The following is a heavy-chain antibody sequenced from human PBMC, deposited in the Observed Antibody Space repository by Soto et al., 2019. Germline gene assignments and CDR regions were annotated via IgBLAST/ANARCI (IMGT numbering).Heavy chain of an antibody. J-gene: IGHJ4*02. V-gene: IGHV3-30-3*01. CDR2: ISYDGSLQ. CDR1: GFTFSGYA. D-gene: IGHD3-16*01. Sequence: QVQLVESGGGVVQPGGSPRVSCAASGFTFSGYAMHWVRQAPGKGLEWVAFISYDGSLQYYADSLEGRFTTSRDNSQNTLYLQMNSLRPEDTAIYYCARDVPLGHWGQGALVTVSS. CDR3: ARDVPLGH.